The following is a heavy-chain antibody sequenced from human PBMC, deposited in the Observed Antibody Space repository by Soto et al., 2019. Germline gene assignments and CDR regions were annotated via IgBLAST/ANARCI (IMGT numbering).Heavy chain of an antibody. CDR2: SRNKTKSYST. CDR1: GFTFSSYA. Sequence: PGGSLRLSCAASGFTFSSYAMSWVRQAPGKGLEWVGRSRNKTKSYSTEYAAPVKGRFTLSRDHSKNSVYLQMDSLKIEDTAVYFCTRAIDYDYWGRGTLVTVSS. J-gene: IGHJ4*02. CDR3: TRAIDYDY. V-gene: IGHV3-72*01. D-gene: IGHD3-16*01.